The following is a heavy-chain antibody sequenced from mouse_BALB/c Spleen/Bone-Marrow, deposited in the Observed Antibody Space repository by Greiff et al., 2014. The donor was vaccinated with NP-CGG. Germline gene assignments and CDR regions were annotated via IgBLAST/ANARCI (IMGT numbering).Heavy chain of an antibody. J-gene: IGHJ4*01. D-gene: IGHD4-1*01. CDR2: IDPANGNT. CDR1: GFNIKDTY. Sequence: EVKLQESGAELVKPGASVKLSCTASGFNIKDTYMHWVKQGPEQGLEWIGRIDPANGNTKYDPKFQGKATLTADTSSNTAYLQLSSLTSEDTAVYYCARWEYYAMDYWGQGTSVTVSS. CDR3: ARWEYYAMDY. V-gene: IGHV14-3*02.